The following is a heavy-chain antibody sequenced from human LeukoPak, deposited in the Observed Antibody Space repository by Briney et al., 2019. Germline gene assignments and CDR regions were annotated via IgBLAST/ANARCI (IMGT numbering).Heavy chain of an antibody. D-gene: IGHD6-19*01. J-gene: IGHJ4*02. V-gene: IGHV3-33*01. CDR1: GFTFSSYA. CDR2: IWYDGSNK. CDR3: PRVGYSSGWYFDY. Sequence: PGGSLRLSCAASGFTFSSYAMHWVRQAPGKGLEWVAVIWYDGSNKYYADSVKGRFTISRDNAQKSLYLQMNSLRAEDTAVYYCPRVGYSSGWYFDYWGQGTLVTVSS.